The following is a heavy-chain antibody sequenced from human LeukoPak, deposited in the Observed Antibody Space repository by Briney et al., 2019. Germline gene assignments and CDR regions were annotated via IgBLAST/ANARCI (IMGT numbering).Heavy chain of an antibody. CDR2: IYPSGST. CDR1: GGSISNAY. Sequence: SETLSLTCTVSGGSISNAYWSWIRQPPGRGLEWIGYIYPSGSTNYHPSLKSRVTISVDTSKNHFALNLSSVTAADTAVYYRARITGRNYDILTGYYYYYYMDVWGKGTTVTVSS. J-gene: IGHJ6*03. D-gene: IGHD3-9*01. CDR3: ARITGRNYDILTGYYYYYYMDV. V-gene: IGHV4-4*09.